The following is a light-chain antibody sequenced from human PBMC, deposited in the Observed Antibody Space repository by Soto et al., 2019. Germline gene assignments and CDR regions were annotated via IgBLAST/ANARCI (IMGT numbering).Light chain of an antibody. CDR1: RSVSSSY. J-gene: IGKJ1*01. V-gene: IGKV3-20*01. CDR3: QQYGSSPPWT. Sequence: EIVLTQSPGTLSLSPGERATLSCRASRSVSSSYLAWYQQKPGQAPRLLIYGASNTAPGIPDRFSGSGSGTDFTLTISKLEPEDFAVYYCQQYGSSPPWTFGQGTKVEIK. CDR2: GAS.